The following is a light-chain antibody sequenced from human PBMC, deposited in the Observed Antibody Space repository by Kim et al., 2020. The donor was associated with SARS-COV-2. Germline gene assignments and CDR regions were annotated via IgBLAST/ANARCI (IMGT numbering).Light chain of an antibody. J-gene: IGLJ3*02. CDR2: QDT. V-gene: IGLV3-1*01. CDR1: KLGDKC. CDR3: QAWGSSPWV. Sequence: SVSPGQTATINCSGDKLGDKCASWYQQRPGQSPVLVIYQDTKRPSGIPARFSGSNSGNTATLTISGTQAMDEADYYCQAWGSSPWVFGGGTQLTVL.